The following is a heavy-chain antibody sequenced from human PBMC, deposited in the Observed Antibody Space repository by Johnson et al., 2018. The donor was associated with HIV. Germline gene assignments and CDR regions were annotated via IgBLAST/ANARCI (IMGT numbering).Heavy chain of an antibody. CDR3: AKELALYSSGYGGDAFDI. CDR2: ISYDGSNK. V-gene: IGHV3-30*19. J-gene: IGHJ3*02. Sequence: VQLVESGGGVVQPGRSLRLSCAASGFTFSSYGMHWVRQAPGKGLEWVAVISYDGSNKYYADSVKGRFTISRDNSKNTLYLQMNSLRAEDTAVYYCAKELALYSSGYGGDAFDIWGQGTMVTVSS. D-gene: IGHD6-19*01. CDR1: GFTFSSYG.